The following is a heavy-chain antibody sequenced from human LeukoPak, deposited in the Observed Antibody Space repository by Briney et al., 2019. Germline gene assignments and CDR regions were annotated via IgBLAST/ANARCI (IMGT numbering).Heavy chain of an antibody. V-gene: IGHV1-2*02. CDR2: INPNSGGT. CDR3: AREFVLATLEPGYCSSTSCYEGDGGY. J-gene: IGHJ4*02. Sequence: GASVKVSCKASGYTFTGYYMHWVRQAPGQGLEWMGWINPNSGGTNYAQKFQGRVTMTRDTSISTAYMELIRLRSDDTAVYYCAREFVLATLEPGYCSSTSCYEGDGGYWGQGTLVTVSS. D-gene: IGHD2-2*03. CDR1: GYTFTGYY.